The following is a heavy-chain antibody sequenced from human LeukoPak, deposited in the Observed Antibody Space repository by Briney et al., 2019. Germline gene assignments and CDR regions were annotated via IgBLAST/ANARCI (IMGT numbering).Heavy chain of an antibody. D-gene: IGHD7-27*01. V-gene: IGHV3-66*01. J-gene: IGHJ4*02. CDR1: GFTVSSNY. CDR2: IYSGGST. Sequence: GGSLRLSCEVSGFTVSSNYMTWVRQAPGKGPEWVSIIYSGGSTYYADSVKGRFAISRDNSKNTLYLQMNSLRAEDTAVFYCARDLTGDAYFDYWGQGTLVTVSS. CDR3: ARDLTGDAYFDY.